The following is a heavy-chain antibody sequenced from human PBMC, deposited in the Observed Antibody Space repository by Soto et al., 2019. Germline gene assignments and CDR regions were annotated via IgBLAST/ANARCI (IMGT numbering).Heavy chain of an antibody. Sequence: SVQVSCKASGGTFSSYTISWVRQAPGQGLEWMGRIIPILGIANYAQKFQGRVTITADKSTSTAYMELSSLRSEDTAVYYCARDRSSGPNHDAFDIWGQGTMVTVSS. J-gene: IGHJ3*02. D-gene: IGHD6-19*01. CDR3: ARDRSSGPNHDAFDI. CDR2: IIPILGIA. CDR1: GGTFSSYT. V-gene: IGHV1-69*04.